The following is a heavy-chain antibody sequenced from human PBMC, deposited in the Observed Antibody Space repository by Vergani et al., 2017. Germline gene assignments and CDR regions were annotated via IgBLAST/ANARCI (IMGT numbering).Heavy chain of an antibody. CDR3: ARADSSGYYPDWYFDL. J-gene: IGHJ2*01. D-gene: IGHD3-22*01. CDR1: GGSISSNY. CDR2: IYSGGST. V-gene: IGHV3-53*01. Sequence: VQLQESGPGLVKPSETLSLTCTVSGGSISSNYMSWVRQAPGKGLEWVSVIYSGGSTYYADSVKGRFTISRDNSKNTLYLQMNSLRAEDTAVYYCARADSSGYYPDWYFDLWGRGTLVTVSS.